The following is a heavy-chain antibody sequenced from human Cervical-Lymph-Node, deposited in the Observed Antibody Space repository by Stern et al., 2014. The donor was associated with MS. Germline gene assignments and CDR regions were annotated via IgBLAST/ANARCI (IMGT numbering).Heavy chain of an antibody. CDR3: ARDDPLDPTGEQYYLDQ. D-gene: IGHD7-27*01. CDR1: GFTFNNYG. V-gene: IGHV3-33*01. CDR2: IWHDGSKK. J-gene: IGHJ4*02. Sequence: VQLVESGGGVVQPGRSQRLSCAASGFTFNNYGMHWVRQVPGKGLEWVAGIWHDGSKKYYVDSVRGRFTISRDNSKNTLYLQMNSLRIEDTAIYYCARDDPLDPTGEQYYLDQWGQGTLVTVSS.